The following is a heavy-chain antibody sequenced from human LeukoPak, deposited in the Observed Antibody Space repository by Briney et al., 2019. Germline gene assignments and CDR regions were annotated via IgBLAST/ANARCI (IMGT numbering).Heavy chain of an antibody. D-gene: IGHD4-17*01. J-gene: IGHJ4*02. Sequence: NPSQTLSLTCTVSGGSISSGSYYWSWIRQPAGKGLEWIGRIYTSGNTNYNPSLKSRVTISVDTSKNQFSLKLSSVTAADTAVYYCAREDYGEGVDSAPFDYWGQGTQVTVSS. CDR3: AREDYGEGVDSAPFDY. V-gene: IGHV4-61*02. CDR2: IYTSGNT. CDR1: GGSISSGSYY.